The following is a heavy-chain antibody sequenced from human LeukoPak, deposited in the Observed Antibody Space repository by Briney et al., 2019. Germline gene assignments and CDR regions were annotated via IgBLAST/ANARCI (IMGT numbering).Heavy chain of an antibody. J-gene: IGHJ3*02. CDR3: AGEPATTSAFPI. Sequence: GGSLRLSCTASAFTLSSYWMHWVRQAPGKGLVWVSRVNSDASSTTYADSVKGRFTISRDNAKNTLYLQMNSLRAEDTAVYYCAGEPATTSAFPIWGQGTMVTVSS. CDR2: VNSDASST. D-gene: IGHD4-17*01. V-gene: IGHV3-74*03. CDR1: AFTLSSYW.